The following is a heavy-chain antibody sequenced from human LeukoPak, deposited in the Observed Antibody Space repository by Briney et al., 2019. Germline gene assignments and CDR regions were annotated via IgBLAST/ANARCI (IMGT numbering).Heavy chain of an antibody. CDR2: IIPIFGTA. Sequence: ASVKVSCKASGGTFSSYAISWVRQAPGQGLEWMGRIIPIFGTANYAQKFQGRVTITTDESTSTAYMELSSLRSEDTAVYYCARGPATYSSPYYYYMDVWGKGTTVTVSS. D-gene: IGHD3-22*01. CDR1: GGTFSSYA. V-gene: IGHV1-69*05. CDR3: ARGPATYSSPYYYYMDV. J-gene: IGHJ6*03.